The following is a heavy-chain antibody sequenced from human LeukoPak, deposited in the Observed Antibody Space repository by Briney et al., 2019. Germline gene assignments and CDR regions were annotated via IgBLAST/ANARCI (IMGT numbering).Heavy chain of an antibody. D-gene: IGHD5-12*01. Sequence: PSETLSLTCTVSGGSISSYYWSWIRQPPGKGLEWIGYIYYSGSTNYNPSLKSRVTISVDTSKNRFSLKLSSVTAADTAVYYCARDRLGYSGYGHYFDYWGQGTLVTVSS. CDR3: ARDRLGYSGYGHYFDY. J-gene: IGHJ4*02. CDR1: GGSISSYY. CDR2: IYYSGST. V-gene: IGHV4-59*01.